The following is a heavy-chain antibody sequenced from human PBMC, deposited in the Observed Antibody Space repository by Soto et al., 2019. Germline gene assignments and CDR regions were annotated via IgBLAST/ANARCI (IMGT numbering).Heavy chain of an antibody. Sequence: GGSLRLSCAASGFTFSSYAMSWVRQAPGKGLEWVSAISGSGGSTYYADSVKGRFTISRDNSKNTLYLQMNSLRAEDTAVYYCAKDWGVATVTSDTPDYWGQGTLVTVSS. J-gene: IGHJ4*02. CDR3: AKDWGVATVTSDTPDY. V-gene: IGHV3-23*01. D-gene: IGHD4-17*01. CDR2: ISGSGGST. CDR1: GFTFSSYA.